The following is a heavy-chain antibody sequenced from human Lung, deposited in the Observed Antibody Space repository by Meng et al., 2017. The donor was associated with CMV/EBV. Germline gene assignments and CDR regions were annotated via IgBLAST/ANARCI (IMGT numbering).Heavy chain of an antibody. CDR2: IPHRGSS. D-gene: IGHD3-10*01. CDR1: GASITNHNW. Sequence: GQLRGSGPDLVKPSATLSLPCAVSGASITNHNWWAWVRQPPGKGLEWIGEIPHRGSSAYNPSLKSRVSMSIDKSKNQFSLKLTSVTAADTAVYHCLRRSGGSVWGQGTLVTVSS. CDR3: LRRSGGSV. V-gene: IGHV4-4*02. J-gene: IGHJ1*01.